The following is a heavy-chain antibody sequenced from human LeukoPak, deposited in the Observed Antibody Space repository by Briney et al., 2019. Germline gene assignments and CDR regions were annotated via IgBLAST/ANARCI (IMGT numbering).Heavy chain of an antibody. V-gene: IGHV3-11*06. Sequence: GGSLRLSCAASGFTFSDYYMSWIRQAPGKGLEWVSDISSSSSYTNYVDSVKGRFTISRDNTKNSLYLQMNSLRAEDTAVYYCARDRSGSSDYWGQGTLVTVSS. CDR2: ISSSSSYT. CDR1: GFTFSDYY. CDR3: ARDRSGSSDY. J-gene: IGHJ4*02. D-gene: IGHD5-12*01.